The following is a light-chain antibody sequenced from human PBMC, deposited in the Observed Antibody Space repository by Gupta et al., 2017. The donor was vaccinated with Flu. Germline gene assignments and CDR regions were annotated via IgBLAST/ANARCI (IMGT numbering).Light chain of an antibody. V-gene: IGKV1-12*02. CDR1: EGISTS. Sequence: DIQMIQSPSVVSASVGDSVTITCRASEGISTSLAWYQQMPGKAPKLLIYDASTLETGVPSRFSGTGAGTDFTLTINSLQPEDFATYYCQQSNKFPFTFGPGTKVDFK. CDR3: QQSNKFPFT. CDR2: DAS. J-gene: IGKJ3*01.